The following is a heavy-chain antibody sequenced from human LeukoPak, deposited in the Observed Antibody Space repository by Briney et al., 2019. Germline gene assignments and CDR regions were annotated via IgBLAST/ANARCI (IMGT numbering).Heavy chain of an antibody. Sequence: GGSQRLSCVASGFTFSSYAMSWVRQAPGKGPEWVSAISGGGGSTYYADSVKGRFTISRDNSKNTLYLQMNSLRAEDTAVYHCAKALVGITTFDYWGQGTLVTVSS. D-gene: IGHD3-22*01. J-gene: IGHJ4*02. V-gene: IGHV3-23*01. CDR2: ISGGGGST. CDR1: GFTFSSYA. CDR3: AKALVGITTFDY.